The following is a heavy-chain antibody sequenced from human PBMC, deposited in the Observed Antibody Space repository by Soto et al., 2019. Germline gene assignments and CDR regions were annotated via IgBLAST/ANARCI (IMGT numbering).Heavy chain of an antibody. D-gene: IGHD6-19*01. CDR1: GGSISSYY. V-gene: IGHV4-59*01. Sequence: SETLSLTCAVSGGSISSYYWSWIRQPPGKGLEWIGYIYYSGSTNYNPSLKSRVTISVDTSKNQFSLKLSSVTAADTAVYYCARGGLAVAAAGWFDPWGQGTLVTVSS. CDR2: IYYSGST. J-gene: IGHJ5*02. CDR3: ARGGLAVAAAGWFDP.